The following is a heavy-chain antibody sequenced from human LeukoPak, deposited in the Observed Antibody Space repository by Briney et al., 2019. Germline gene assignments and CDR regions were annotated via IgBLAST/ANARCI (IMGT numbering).Heavy chain of an antibody. J-gene: IGHJ6*03. Sequence: SETLSLTCSVSGDSITYFYWSWIRQAAGKGLEWIGRISSSGSTDYNASLKSRVTMSVDTSKNQLSLKVISVTAADTAVYYCARGNSYGYGVIYYYYYMDVWGKGTTVTISS. D-gene: IGHD5-18*01. V-gene: IGHV4-4*07. CDR2: ISSSGST. CDR1: GDSITYFY. CDR3: ARGNSYGYGVIYYYYYMDV.